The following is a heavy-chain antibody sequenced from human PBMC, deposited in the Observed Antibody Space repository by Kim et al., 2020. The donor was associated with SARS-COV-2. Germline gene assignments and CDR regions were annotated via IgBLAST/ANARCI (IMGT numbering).Heavy chain of an antibody. CDR3: TRVDETYCSGGSCYTFDY. CDR1: GFTFGDYA. CDR2: IRSKAYGGTT. Sequence: GGSLRLSCTASGFTFGDYAMSWFRQAPGKGLEWVGFIRSKAYGGTTEYAASVKGRFTISRDDSKSIAYLQMNSLKTEDTAVYYCTRVDETYCSGGSCYTFDYWGQGTLVTVSS. D-gene: IGHD2-15*01. J-gene: IGHJ4*02. V-gene: IGHV3-49*03.